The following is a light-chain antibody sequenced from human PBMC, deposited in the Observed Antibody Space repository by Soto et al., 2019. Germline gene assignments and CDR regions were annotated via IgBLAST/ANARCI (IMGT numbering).Light chain of an antibody. V-gene: IGKV3-11*01. CDR1: ESVNRY. CDR2: DAS. J-gene: IGKJ4*01. Sequence: DIVVTQSPATLSLSPGERATLSCTTSESVNRYLAWCQQKPGQVPRLLIYDASTRAAGVPDRFSGSGFRTHFTLTISSLEPEDFAVYYCQQRVSCPLTFGGGTTVEIK. CDR3: QQRVSCPLT.